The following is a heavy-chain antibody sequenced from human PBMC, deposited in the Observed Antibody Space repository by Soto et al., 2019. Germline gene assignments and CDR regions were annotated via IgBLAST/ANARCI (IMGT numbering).Heavy chain of an antibody. V-gene: IGHV4-39*01. CDR1: GGSIDRSNYY. J-gene: IGHJ1*01. CDR2: TYYNGNA. Sequence: PSETLSLTCTVSGGSIDRSNYYWDWIRQSPGKGLEWIGTTYYNGNAYYNPSLKSRVTMSVDTSKNQFSLKLISVTAADTAVYYCARRFEYFHHWGQGTLVTVSS. CDR3: ARRFEYFHH.